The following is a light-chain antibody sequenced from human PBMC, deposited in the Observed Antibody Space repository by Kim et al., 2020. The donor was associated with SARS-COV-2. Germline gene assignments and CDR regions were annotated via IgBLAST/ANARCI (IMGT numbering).Light chain of an antibody. Sequence: VALGQTVRITCQGDSLRSYYATWYQQKPGKAPILVIDGKKNRPSGIPDRFSGSSSGNTASLTITGTQAGDEADYYCNSRDSNDNVVFGGGTQLTVL. CDR2: GKK. J-gene: IGLJ2*01. CDR3: NSRDSNDNVV. CDR1: SLRSYY. V-gene: IGLV3-19*01.